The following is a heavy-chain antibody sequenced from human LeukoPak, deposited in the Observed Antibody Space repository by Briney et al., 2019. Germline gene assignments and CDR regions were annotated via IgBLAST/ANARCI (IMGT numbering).Heavy chain of an antibody. D-gene: IGHD2/OR15-2a*01. CDR1: GFTVSNNY. Sequence: GGSLRLSCAASGFTVSNNYMSWVRQRPGKGLEWVSVIYSGGNTYYADSVRGRFTISRDNSQNTLYLQMNSLRVDDTALYYCARTTLIPPNVGSYYYYYYMDVWGKGTTVTISS. CDR3: ARTTLIPPNVGSYYYYYYMDV. J-gene: IGHJ6*03. V-gene: IGHV3-53*01. CDR2: IYSGGNT.